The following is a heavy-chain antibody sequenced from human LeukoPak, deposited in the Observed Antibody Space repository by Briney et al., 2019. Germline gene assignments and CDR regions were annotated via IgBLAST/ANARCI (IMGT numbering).Heavy chain of an antibody. CDR1: GFTFSSYS. CDR2: IISNGGST. CDR3: ARVRMGATVSDFYYYYMEV. D-gene: IGHD1-26*01. Sequence: GGSLRLSCAASGFTFSSYSMRWVRQAPEKGLESVSAIISNGGSTYYANSVKGRFTISRDNSKNTLYLQMGSLRVEDMAVYYCARVRMGATVSDFYYYYMEVWGKGTTVTVSS. V-gene: IGHV3-64*01. J-gene: IGHJ6*03.